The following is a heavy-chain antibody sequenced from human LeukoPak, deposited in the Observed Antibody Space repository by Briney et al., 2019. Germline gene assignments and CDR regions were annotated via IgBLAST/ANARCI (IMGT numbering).Heavy chain of an antibody. CDR1: GFTFSPFT. CDR2: ITSTSAYI. J-gene: IGHJ4*02. Sequence: GGSLRLSCAGSGFTFSPFTMNWVPQAPGKGLEWVSSITSTSAYIYYADSVKGRFTISRDNAKKSLYLQMSSLRDEDTAVYYCARDYGGNSDYWGQGALVTVSS. V-gene: IGHV3-21*01. D-gene: IGHD4-23*01. CDR3: ARDYGGNSDY.